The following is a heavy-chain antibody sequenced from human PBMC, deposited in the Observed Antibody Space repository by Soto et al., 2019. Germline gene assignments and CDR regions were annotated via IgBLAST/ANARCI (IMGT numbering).Heavy chain of an antibody. Sequence: EVQLVESGGGLVKPGGSLRLSCAASGFNFSSYGMNWVRQAPGKGLEWVSFISSSSSYIYYADSVKGRFTISRDNAKKSLYLQMNSLRDEDTAVYYCARNLIAAAGPSRNWFDPWGQGTLVTVSS. CDR2: ISSSSSYI. J-gene: IGHJ5*02. CDR1: GFNFSSYG. V-gene: IGHV3-21*02. CDR3: ARNLIAAAGPSRNWFDP. D-gene: IGHD6-13*01.